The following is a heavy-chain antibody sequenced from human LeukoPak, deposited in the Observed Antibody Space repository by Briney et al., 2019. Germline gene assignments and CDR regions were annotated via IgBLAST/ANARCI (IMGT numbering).Heavy chain of an antibody. CDR3: ARAPQIGFSGFDKNY. CDR2: INSDGSRI. J-gene: IGHJ4*02. Sequence: GVSLRLSCAASGFTLSDYWMHWVRQAPGKGLVWVSRINSDGSRIIYADSVKGRFTISRDNAKNTVYLQMNSLRADDTAVYFCARAPQIGFSGFDKNYWGQGTLVTVSS. V-gene: IGHV3-74*01. CDR1: GFTLSDYW. D-gene: IGHD5-12*01.